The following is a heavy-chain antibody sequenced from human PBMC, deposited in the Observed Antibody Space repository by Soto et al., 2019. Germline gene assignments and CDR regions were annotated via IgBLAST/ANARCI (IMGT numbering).Heavy chain of an antibody. Sequence: SETLPLTCTVSRATISTGGYYLTWSRQHPGKGLEFIGYIYYTGSTYYNPSLKSRISISIETSKNQFSLKLTSVTAADTAVYYCARAPTPKTRVFDISDRVTRVTV. CDR3: ARAPTPKTRVFDI. CDR2: IYYTGST. D-gene: IGHD2-15*01. J-gene: IGHJ3*02. CDR1: RATISTGGYY. V-gene: IGHV4-31*03.